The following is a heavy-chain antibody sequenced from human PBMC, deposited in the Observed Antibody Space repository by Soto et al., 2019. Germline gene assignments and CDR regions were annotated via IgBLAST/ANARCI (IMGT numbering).Heavy chain of an antibody. Sequence: SETLSLTCTVSGGSISSGGYYWSWLRQHPGKGLEWIGYIYYSGSTYYNPSLKSRVTISVDTSKNQFSLKLSSVTAADTAVYYCARASEYYDILTGYPHDAFDIWGHGTMVTVSS. CDR3: ARASEYYDILTGYPHDAFDI. D-gene: IGHD3-9*01. J-gene: IGHJ3*02. V-gene: IGHV4-31*03. CDR2: IYYSGST. CDR1: GGSISSGGYY.